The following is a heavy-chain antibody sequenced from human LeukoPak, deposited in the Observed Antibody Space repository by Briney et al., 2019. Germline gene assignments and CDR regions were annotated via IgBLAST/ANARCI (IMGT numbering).Heavy chain of an antibody. J-gene: IGHJ6*03. CDR2: IWYDGSNK. V-gene: IGHV3-33*06. D-gene: IGHD6-6*01. CDR1: GFTFSSYG. CDR3: AKDHPVPYYMDV. Sequence: HPGRSLRLSCAASGFTFSSYGMHWVRQAPGKGLEWVAVIWYDGSNKYYADSVKGRLNISRDNSKNTLYLQMNSLRAEDTAVYYCAKDHPVPYYMDVWGKGTTVTVSS.